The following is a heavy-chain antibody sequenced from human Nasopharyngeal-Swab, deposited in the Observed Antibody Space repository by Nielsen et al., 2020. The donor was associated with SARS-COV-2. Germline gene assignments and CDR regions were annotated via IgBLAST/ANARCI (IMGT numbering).Heavy chain of an antibody. CDR1: GFTFDDYA. CDR2: ISWNSGSI. CDR3: ASLSGSSSAYYYYMDV. V-gene: IGHV3-9*01. J-gene: IGHJ6*03. D-gene: IGHD6-6*01. Sequence: SCAASGFTFDDYAMHWVRQAPGKGLEWVSGISWNSGSIGYADSVKGRFTISRDNAKNSLYLQMNSLRAEDTALYYCASLSGSSSAYYYYMDVWGKGTTVTVSS.